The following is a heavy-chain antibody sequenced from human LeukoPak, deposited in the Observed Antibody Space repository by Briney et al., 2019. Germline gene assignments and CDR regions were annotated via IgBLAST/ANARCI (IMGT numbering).Heavy chain of an antibody. Sequence: ASVKLSCKASGYTFTSYAMNWVRQAPGQGLEWMGWINTNTGNPTYAQGFTGRFVFSLDTSVSTAYLQISSLKAEDTAVYYCARGYCSGGSCYIYYYYYYMDVWGQGTLVTVSS. J-gene: IGHJ6*03. V-gene: IGHV7-4-1*02. CDR1: GYTFTSYA. D-gene: IGHD2-15*01. CDR3: ARGYCSGGSCYIYYYYYYMDV. CDR2: INTNTGNP.